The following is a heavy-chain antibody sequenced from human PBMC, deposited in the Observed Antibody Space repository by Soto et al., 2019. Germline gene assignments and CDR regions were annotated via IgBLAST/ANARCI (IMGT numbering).Heavy chain of an antibody. Sequence: SETLSLTCAVYGGSFSGYYWSWIRQPPGKGLEWIGEINHSGSTNYNPSLKSRVTISVDTSKNQFSLKLSSVTAADTAVYYCARGGRVRGVLGYYYGMDVWGQGTTVTVSS. CDR1: GGSFSGYY. D-gene: IGHD3-10*01. J-gene: IGHJ6*02. CDR2: INHSGST. CDR3: ARGGRVRGVLGYYYGMDV. V-gene: IGHV4-34*01.